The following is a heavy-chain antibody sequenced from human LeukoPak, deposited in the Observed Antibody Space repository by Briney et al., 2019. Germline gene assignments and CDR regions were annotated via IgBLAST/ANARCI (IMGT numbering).Heavy chain of an antibody. V-gene: IGHV3-74*01. CDR1: GFTFSSYW. CDR2: INSDGSST. Sequence: GGSLRLSCAASGFTFSSYWMHWVRQAPGKGLVWVSRINSDGSSTSYADSVKGRFTISRDNAKNTLYLQMNSLRVEDTAVYYCARENTIGYYYGSGSYYNLGYNWFDPWGQGTLVTVSS. D-gene: IGHD3-10*01. J-gene: IGHJ5*02. CDR3: ARENTIGYYYGSGSYYNLGYNWFDP.